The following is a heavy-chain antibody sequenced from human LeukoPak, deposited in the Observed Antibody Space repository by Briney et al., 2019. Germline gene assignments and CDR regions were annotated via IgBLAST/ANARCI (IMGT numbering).Heavy chain of an antibody. V-gene: IGHV3-11*01. CDR2: ISSSGSTI. J-gene: IGHJ5*02. D-gene: IGHD3-10*01. CDR1: GFTFSDYY. Sequence: GGSLRLSCAASGFTFSDYYMSWICQAPGKGLEWVSYISSSGSTIYYADSVKGRFTISRDNAKNSLYLQMNSLRAEDTAVYYCARVSTAPSSMVRGNWFDPWGQGTLVTVSS. CDR3: ARVSTAPSSMVRGNWFDP.